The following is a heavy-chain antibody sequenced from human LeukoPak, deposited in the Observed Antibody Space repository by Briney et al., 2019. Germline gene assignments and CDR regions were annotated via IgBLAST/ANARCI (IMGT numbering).Heavy chain of an antibody. D-gene: IGHD4-17*01. Sequence: SETLSLTCAVYGGSFSGYYWSWIRQPPGKGLEWIGEINHSGSTNYNPSLKSRVTISVDTSKNQFSLKLSSVTAADTAVYYCARGRGPDYGDYADYWGQGTLVTVSS. CDR1: GGSFSGYY. V-gene: IGHV4-34*01. J-gene: IGHJ4*02. CDR3: ARGRGPDYGDYADY. CDR2: INHSGST.